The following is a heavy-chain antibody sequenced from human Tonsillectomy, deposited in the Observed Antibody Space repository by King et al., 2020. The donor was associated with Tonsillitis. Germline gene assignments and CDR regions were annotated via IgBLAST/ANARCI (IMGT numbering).Heavy chain of an antibody. CDR1: GYTFTSYG. CDR2: ISAYNGNT. CDR3: ARVAYSSGHFDY. V-gene: IGHV1-18*01. D-gene: IGHD6-19*01. Sequence: QLQLVQSGAEVKKPGASVKVSCKASGYTFTSYGISWVRQAPGQGLEWMGWISAYNGNTNYAQKLQGRVTMTTDTSTSTVYMELSSLRSDDTAMYYCARVAYSSGHFDYWGQGTLVTVSS. J-gene: IGHJ4*02.